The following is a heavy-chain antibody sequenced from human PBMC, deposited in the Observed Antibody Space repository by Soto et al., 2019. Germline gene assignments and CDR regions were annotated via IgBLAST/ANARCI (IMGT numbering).Heavy chain of an antibody. D-gene: IGHD3-16*01. Sequence: QVQLVESGGGVVQPGRSLRLSCAASGFAFSSYGMHWVRQAPGKGLEWVAVISYDGSNKYYADSVKGRFTISRDNSKNTLYLQMNSLRAEDTAVYYCANDQYHDMITFGGVANGMDVWGQGTTVTVSS. CDR2: ISYDGSNK. J-gene: IGHJ6*02. CDR3: ANDQYHDMITFGGVANGMDV. V-gene: IGHV3-30*18. CDR1: GFAFSSYG.